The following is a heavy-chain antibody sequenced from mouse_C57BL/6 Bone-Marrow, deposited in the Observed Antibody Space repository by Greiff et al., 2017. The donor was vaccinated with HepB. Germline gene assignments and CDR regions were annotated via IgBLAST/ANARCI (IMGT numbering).Heavy chain of an antibody. CDR2: INPSNGGT. J-gene: IGHJ1*03. V-gene: IGHV1-53*01. CDR1: GYTFTSYW. D-gene: IGHD2-2*01. CDR3: ARSTRRGIYDGYDTLYFDV. Sequence: QVQLQQPGTELVKPGASVKLSCKASGYTFTSYWMHWVKQRPGQGLEWIGNINPSNGGTNYNEKFKSKATLTVDKSSSTAYMQLSSLTSEDSAVYYCARSTRRGIYDGYDTLYFDVWGTGTTVTVSS.